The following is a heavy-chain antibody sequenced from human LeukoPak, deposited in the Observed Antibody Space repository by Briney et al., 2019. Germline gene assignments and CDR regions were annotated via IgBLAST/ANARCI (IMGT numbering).Heavy chain of an antibody. D-gene: IGHD1-26*01. V-gene: IGHV1-24*01. Sequence: ASVRVSYQVSGYTLTELSMHWVRQAPGKGLEWMRGFDPEDGETIYAQKFQGRVTMTEDTSTDTAYMELSSLRSEDTAVYYCATSEPPRESYEAFDYWGQGTLVTVSS. CDR3: ATSEPPRESYEAFDY. CDR1: GYTLTELS. CDR2: FDPEDGET. J-gene: IGHJ4*02.